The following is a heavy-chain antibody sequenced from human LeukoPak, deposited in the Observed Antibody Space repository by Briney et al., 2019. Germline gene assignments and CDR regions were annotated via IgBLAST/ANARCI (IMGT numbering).Heavy chain of an antibody. CDR2: ISSSGSTI. D-gene: IGHD3-22*01. CDR1: GFTFSDYY. V-gene: IGHV3-11*01. CDR3: AGEYYYDSSGHRAPYYYYGMDV. Sequence: GGSLRLSCAASGFTFSDYYMSWIRQAPGKGLEWVSYISSSGSTIYYADSVKGRFTISRDNAKNSLYLQMNSLRAEDTAVYYCAGEYYYDSSGHRAPYYYYGMDVWGQGTTVTVSS. J-gene: IGHJ6*02.